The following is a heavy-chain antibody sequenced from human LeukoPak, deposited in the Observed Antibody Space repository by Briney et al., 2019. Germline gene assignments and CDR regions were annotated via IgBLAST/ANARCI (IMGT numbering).Heavy chain of an antibody. V-gene: IGHV3-7*03. Sequence: GGSLRLSCAASGFTFSSYWMSWVRQAPGKGLEWVANIKQDGSEKYYVDSVKGRFTISRDNAKNSLYLQMNSLRAEDTAVYYCARDTPYGDFPFDYWGQGTLVTVSS. J-gene: IGHJ4*02. CDR2: IKQDGSEK. CDR3: ARDTPYGDFPFDY. D-gene: IGHD4-17*01. CDR1: GFTFSSYW.